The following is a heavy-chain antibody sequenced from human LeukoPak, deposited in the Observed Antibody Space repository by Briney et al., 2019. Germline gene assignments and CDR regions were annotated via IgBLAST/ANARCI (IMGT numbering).Heavy chain of an antibody. CDR3: ARSVGYDFWSGLNWFDP. V-gene: IGHV4-59*01. CDR2: IYYSGST. CDR1: GGSISSYY. D-gene: IGHD3-3*01. J-gene: IGHJ5*02. Sequence: SETLSLTCTVSGGSISSYYWSWIRQPPGKGLEWIGYIYYSGSTNYNPSLKSRVTISVDTSKNQFSLKLSSVTAADTAVYYCARSVGYDFWSGLNWFDPWGQGTLVTVSS.